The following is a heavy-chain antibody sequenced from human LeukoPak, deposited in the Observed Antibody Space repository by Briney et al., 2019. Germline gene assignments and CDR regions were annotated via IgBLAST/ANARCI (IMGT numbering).Heavy chain of an antibody. V-gene: IGHV1-2*02. Sequence: ASVKVSCKAAGYTFTGYYMHWVRQAHGQGLEWMGWINPNSGGTNYAQKFQGRVTMTRDTSISTAYMELSRLRSDDTAVYYCVRENWNYVGAFDIWGQGTMVTVSS. CDR1: GYTFTGYY. D-gene: IGHD1-7*01. J-gene: IGHJ3*02. CDR3: VRENWNYVGAFDI. CDR2: INPNSGGT.